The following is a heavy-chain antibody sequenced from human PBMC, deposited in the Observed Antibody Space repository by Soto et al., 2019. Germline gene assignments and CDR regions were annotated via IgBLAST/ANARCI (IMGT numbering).Heavy chain of an antibody. V-gene: IGHV3-23*01. Sequence: GSLRLSCAASGFTFSSYAMSWVRQAPGKGLEWVSAISGSGGSTYYADSVKGRFTISRDNSKNTLYLQMNSLRAEDTAVYYCAKDEERYGSGSYFDYWGQGTLVTVSS. J-gene: IGHJ4*02. D-gene: IGHD3-10*01. CDR1: GFTFSSYA. CDR2: ISGSGGST. CDR3: AKDEERYGSGSYFDY.